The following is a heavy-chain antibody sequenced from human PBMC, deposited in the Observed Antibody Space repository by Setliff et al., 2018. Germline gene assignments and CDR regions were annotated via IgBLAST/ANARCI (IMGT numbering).Heavy chain of an antibody. V-gene: IGHV1-69*05. D-gene: IGHD2-2*01. CDR1: GGTFRSYG. CDR2: IIPNFGTT. J-gene: IGHJ6*03. Sequence: SVKVSCKASGGTFRSYGISWVRQAPGQGLEWMGGIIPNFGTTSYAQKFQGRVTITTDESTNTTYMELSSLRSDDTAVFYCAREVVVVKSAINYYYYMDVWGKGTTVTVSS. CDR3: AREVVVVKSAINYYYYMDV.